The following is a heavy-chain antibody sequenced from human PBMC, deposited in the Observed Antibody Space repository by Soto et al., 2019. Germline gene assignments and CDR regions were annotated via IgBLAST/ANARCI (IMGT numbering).Heavy chain of an antibody. D-gene: IGHD6-19*01. CDR1: GCTLTSYS. Sequence: ASGKTSCKAAGCTLTSYSMHCARQAPGQRLEWMGWINAGNGNTKYSQKFQGRVTITRDTSASTAYMELSSLRSEDTAVYYCARGLAPYYFDYWGQGTLVTVSS. V-gene: IGHV1-3*01. CDR2: INAGNGNT. CDR3: ARGLAPYYFDY. J-gene: IGHJ4*02.